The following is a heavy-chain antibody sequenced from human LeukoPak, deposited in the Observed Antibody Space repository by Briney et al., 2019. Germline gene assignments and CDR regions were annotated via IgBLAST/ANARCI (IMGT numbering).Heavy chain of an antibody. V-gene: IGHV3-20*04. J-gene: IGHJ4*02. D-gene: IGHD3-3*01. Sequence: GGSLRLSCAASGFTFDDYGMSWVRQGPGKGLEWVSGISWHGSSTGYADSVKGRFTISRDNAKNSLYLQMNSLRAEDTALYYCARGGITIFGVVTNPDYWGQGTLVTVSS. CDR3: ARGGITIFGVVTNPDY. CDR2: ISWHGSST. CDR1: GFTFDDYG.